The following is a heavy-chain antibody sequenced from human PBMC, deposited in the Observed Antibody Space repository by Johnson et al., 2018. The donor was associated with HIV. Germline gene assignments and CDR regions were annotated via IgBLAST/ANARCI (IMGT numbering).Heavy chain of an antibody. CDR3: AKPAVGDGYKSDAFDI. CDR2: ISFAGVKK. CDR1: GFNFSSYG. J-gene: IGHJ3*02. D-gene: IGHD5-24*01. V-gene: IGHV3-30*18. Sequence: QEQLVESGGGVVQPGKSLRLSCVASGFNFSSYGMAWVRQAPGTGLEWVTVISFAGVKKYYADSVKGRFTISRDNSKGTLYLQMDGLRPEDTALYYCAKPAVGDGYKSDAFDIWGQGTMVTVSS.